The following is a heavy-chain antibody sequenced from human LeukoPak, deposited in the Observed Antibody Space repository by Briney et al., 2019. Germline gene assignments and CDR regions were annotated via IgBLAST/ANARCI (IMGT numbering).Heavy chain of an antibody. CDR2: IYSSGTI. CDR1: GGSISSYY. D-gene: IGHD3-10*01. Sequence: SETLSLTCTVSGGSISSYYWSWIRQPAGKGLEWIGRIYSSGTITYNPSLKSRVTMSVDTSKNQFSLRLSSVTAADTAVYYCTRDSGTTGEVKFDPWGQGSLVTVSS. CDR3: TRDSGTTGEVKFDP. J-gene: IGHJ5*02. V-gene: IGHV4-4*07.